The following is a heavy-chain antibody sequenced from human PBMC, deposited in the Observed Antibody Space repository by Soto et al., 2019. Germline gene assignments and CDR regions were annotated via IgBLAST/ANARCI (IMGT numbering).Heavy chain of an antibody. V-gene: IGHV1-46*03. CDR2: INPSGGST. D-gene: IGHD2-2*01. J-gene: IGHJ4*02. CDR1: GYTFTSYY. Sequence: QVQLVQSGAEVKKPGASVKVSCKASGYTFTSYYMHWVRQAPGQGLEWMGIINPSGGSTSYAQKFPGRLTMYGDTSTSTVYLELSSLRTADTAVYYCASAIVVVAAALSPFFDYWGQGTLVTVSS. CDR3: ASAIVVVAAALSPFFDY.